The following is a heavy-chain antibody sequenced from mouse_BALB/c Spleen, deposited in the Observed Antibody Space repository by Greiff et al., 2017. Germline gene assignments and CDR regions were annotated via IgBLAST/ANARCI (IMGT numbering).Heavy chain of an antibody. J-gene: IGHJ3*01. V-gene: IGHV2-6-4*01. CDR2: IWGGGST. CDR3: ATYDYDGAWFAY. Sequence: VKLMESGPGLVAPSQSLSITCTVSGFSLSRYSVHWVRQPPGKGLEWLGMIWGGGSTDYNSALKSRLSISKDNSKSQVFLKMNSLQTDDTAMYYCATYDYDGAWFAYWGQGTLVTVSA. CDR1: GFSLSRYS. D-gene: IGHD2-4*01.